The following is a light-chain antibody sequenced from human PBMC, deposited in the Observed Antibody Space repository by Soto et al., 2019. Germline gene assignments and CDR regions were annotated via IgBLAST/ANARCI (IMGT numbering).Light chain of an antibody. CDR1: QSVSSN. CDR2: GAS. CDR3: LQFRSYSLT. V-gene: IGKV3-15*01. J-gene: IGKJ4*01. Sequence: EILMTQTPDTLPVAPGERSTLSRRASQSVSSNLAWYQQKPGQAPRLLIYGASTRATGIPARFSGSGSGTEFTLTICGLGPDDFAVYCCLQFRSYSLTFGGGTKVDIK.